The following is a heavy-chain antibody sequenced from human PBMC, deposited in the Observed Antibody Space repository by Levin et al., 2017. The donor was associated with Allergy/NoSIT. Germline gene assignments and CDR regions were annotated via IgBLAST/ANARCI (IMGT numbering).Heavy chain of an antibody. CDR1: GFTFSSYS. CDR2: ISSSSSYI. V-gene: IGHV3-21*01. J-gene: IGHJ5*02. CDR3: AREWDSSGWYGFFPQPTNDIGRFDP. Sequence: LSLTCAASGFTFSSYSMNWVRQAPGKGLEWVSSISSSSSYIYYADSVKGRFTISRDNAKNSLYLQMNSLRAEDTAVYYCAREWDSSGWYGFFPQPTNDIGRFDPWGQGTLVTVSS. D-gene: IGHD6-19*01.